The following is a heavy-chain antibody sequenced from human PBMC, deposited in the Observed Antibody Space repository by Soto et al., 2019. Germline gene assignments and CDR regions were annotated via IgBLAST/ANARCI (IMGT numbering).Heavy chain of an antibody. V-gene: IGHV1-3*04. D-gene: IGHD6-13*01. CDR1: GYTFTSYA. Sequence: QVQLVQSGAEVMKPGASVKVSCKASGYTFTSYAIHWLRQAPGQRLEWMGLINTAKDNTRYSEKFQGRVTITRDTSARIVYMELSSLRSEDTAVYYCARGSSWSYFDYWGQGTLVTVSS. CDR2: INTAKDNT. CDR3: ARGSSWSYFDY. J-gene: IGHJ4*02.